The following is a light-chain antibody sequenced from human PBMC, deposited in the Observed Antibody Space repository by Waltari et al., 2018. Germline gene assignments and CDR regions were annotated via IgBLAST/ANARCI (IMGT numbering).Light chain of an antibody. CDR3: QQYNEWPPYT. CDR2: GAS. CDR1: QSVSSD. Sequence: EIVMTQSPATLSVSPGERATLPCRASQSVSSDLAWYQQKPGQAPRLLIYGASTRATGIPARFSGSGSAKEFTLTISSLQSEDFAIYYCQQYNEWPPYTFGQGTKLEIK. V-gene: IGKV3-15*01. J-gene: IGKJ2*01.